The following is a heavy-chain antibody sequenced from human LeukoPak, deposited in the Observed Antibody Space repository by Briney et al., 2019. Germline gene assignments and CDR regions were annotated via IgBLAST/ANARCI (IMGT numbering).Heavy chain of an antibody. J-gene: IGHJ4*02. CDR2: IGGSGIRT. CDR3: TTARLVTMIVVVDFDY. CDR1: GFTFTTYG. V-gene: IGHV3-23*05. D-gene: IGHD3-22*01. Sequence: GGTLRLSCSASGFTFTTYGMNWVRQAPGKGLEWVSGIGGSGIRTYYADSVKGRFTISRDNSKNTLYLQMNSLKTEDTAVYYCTTARLVTMIVVVDFDYWGQGTLVTVSS.